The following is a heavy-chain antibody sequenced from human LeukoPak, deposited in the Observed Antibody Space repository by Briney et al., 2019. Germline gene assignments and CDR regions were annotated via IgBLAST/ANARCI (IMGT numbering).Heavy chain of an antibody. D-gene: IGHD3-10*01. Sequence: ASVKVSCKASGYTFTSYDINWVRQAPGQGLECMGWMNPNSGNTGYAQKFQGRVTITRDNSISTAYMELSSLRSEDTAVYYCARDRYRGVILTFDPWGQGTLVTVSS. CDR1: GYTFTSYD. CDR2: MNPNSGNT. V-gene: IGHV1-8*03. J-gene: IGHJ5*02. CDR3: ARDRYRGVILTFDP.